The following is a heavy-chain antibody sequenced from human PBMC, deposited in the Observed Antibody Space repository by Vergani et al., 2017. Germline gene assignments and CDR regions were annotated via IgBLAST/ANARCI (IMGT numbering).Heavy chain of an antibody. D-gene: IGHD1-26*01. Sequence: VQLVESGGGLVKRGGSLRLSCAASGFTFSDYNIHWVRQAPGQGLQWMGWISPKTGDTDYLQRFQDRVTMTRDASTKTVYLKMTRLTSDDTAIYYCAHSWNFGRRDWFDSWGPGTLVTVSS. CDR3: AHSWNFGRRDWFDS. V-gene: IGHV1-2*02. J-gene: IGHJ5*01. CDR2: ISPKTGDT. CDR1: GFTFSDYN.